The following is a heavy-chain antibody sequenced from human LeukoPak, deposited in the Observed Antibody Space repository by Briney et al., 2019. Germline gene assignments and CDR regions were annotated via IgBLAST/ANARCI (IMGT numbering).Heavy chain of an antibody. J-gene: IGHJ2*01. CDR2: IYTSGST. V-gene: IGHV4-61*02. CDR1: GGFISSGSYY. Sequence: SESLSLICTVSGGFISSGSYYWSWLRQPAGKGLEWIERIYTSGSTNYHPSLKSRVTISVDTSKNQFSLKLSSVTAADTAVYYCAKRAPKTLQTGGWDFDLWGRGTLVTVSS. D-gene: IGHD7-27*01. CDR3: AKRAPKTLQTGGWDFDL.